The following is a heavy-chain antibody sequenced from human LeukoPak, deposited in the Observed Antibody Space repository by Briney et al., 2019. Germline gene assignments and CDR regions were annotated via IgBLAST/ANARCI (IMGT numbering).Heavy chain of an antibody. CDR1: GYTFTGYY. CDR3: AGGAEVVVVPAALYYMDV. V-gene: IGHV1-2*02. CDR2: INPNSGGT. Sequence: GASVKVSCKASGYTFTGYYMHWVRQAPGQGLEWMGCINPNSGGTNYAQKFQGRVTMTRDTSISTAYMELSRLRSDDTAVYYCAGGAEVVVVPAALYYMDVWGKGTTVTVSS. J-gene: IGHJ6*03. D-gene: IGHD2-2*01.